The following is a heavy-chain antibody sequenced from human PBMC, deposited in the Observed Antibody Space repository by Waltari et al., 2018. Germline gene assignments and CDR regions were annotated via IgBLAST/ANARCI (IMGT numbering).Heavy chain of an antibody. CDR2: IIPILGIA. D-gene: IGHD3-22*01. Sequence: QVQLVQSGAEVKKPGSSVKVSCKASGGTFSSYTISWVRQAPGQGLEWMGRIIPILGIANYAQKFQGRGTITADKSTSTAYMELSSLRSEDTAVYYCARNTRYDSSGSGYYGMDVWGQGTTVTVSS. V-gene: IGHV1-69*02. J-gene: IGHJ6*02. CDR1: GGTFSSYT. CDR3: ARNTRYDSSGSGYYGMDV.